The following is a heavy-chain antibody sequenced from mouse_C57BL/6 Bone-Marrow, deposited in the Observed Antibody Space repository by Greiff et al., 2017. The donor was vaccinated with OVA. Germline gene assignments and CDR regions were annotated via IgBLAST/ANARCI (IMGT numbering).Heavy chain of an antibody. D-gene: IGHD1-1*01. Sequence: EVQLQESGPGLVKPSQSLSLTCSVTGYSITSGYYWNWIRQFPGNKLEWMGYISYDGSNNYNPSLKNRISITRDTSKNQFFLKLNSVTTEDTATYYCARDLGYYGSSYGDYAMDYWGQGTSVTVSS. V-gene: IGHV3-6*01. CDR3: ARDLGYYGSSYGDYAMDY. CDR1: GYSITSGYY. J-gene: IGHJ4*01. CDR2: ISYDGSN.